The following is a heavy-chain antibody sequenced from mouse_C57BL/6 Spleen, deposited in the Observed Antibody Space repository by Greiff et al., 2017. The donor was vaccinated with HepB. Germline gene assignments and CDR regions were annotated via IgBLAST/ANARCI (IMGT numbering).Heavy chain of an antibody. V-gene: IGHV5-17*01. CDR1: GFTFSDYG. CDR2: ISSGSSTI. Sequence: EVQRVESGGGLVKPGGSLKLSCAASGFTFSDYGMHWVRQAPEKGLEWVAYISSGSSTIYYADTVKGRFTISRDNAKNTLFLQMTSLRSEDTAMYYCARRGLLREKGDAMDYWGQGTSVTVSS. J-gene: IGHJ4*01. CDR3: ARRGLLREKGDAMDY. D-gene: IGHD1-1*01.